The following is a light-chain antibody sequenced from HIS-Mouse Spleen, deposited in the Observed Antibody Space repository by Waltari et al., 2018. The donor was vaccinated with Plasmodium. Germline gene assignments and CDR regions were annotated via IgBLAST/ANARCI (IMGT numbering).Light chain of an antibody. V-gene: IGKV1-8*01. CDR3: QQSYSTWT. CDR2: AAS. Sequence: AIRMTQSPSSFSASTGDRVTITCRASQGISSYLAWYQQKPGKAPKLLIYAASTLQSGVPSRFSGSGSWTDFTLTISSLQPEDFATYYCQQSYSTWTFGQGTKVEIK. CDR1: QGISSY. J-gene: IGKJ1*01.